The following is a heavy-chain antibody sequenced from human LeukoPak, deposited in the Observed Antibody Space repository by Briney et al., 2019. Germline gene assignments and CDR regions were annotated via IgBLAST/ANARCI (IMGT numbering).Heavy chain of an antibody. V-gene: IGHV3-23*01. D-gene: IGHD4-11*01. Sequence: GGSLRLSCLTSGFTLSTNAMSWVRRAPGKGLEWISGISGSGASTYYADSVKGRFTISRDDSRNTLYLQMNSLRGDDTAVYYCAKEGPYSNYFEYWGQGSLVTVSS. J-gene: IGHJ4*02. CDR3: AKEGPYSNYFEY. CDR1: GFTLSTNA. CDR2: ISGSGAST.